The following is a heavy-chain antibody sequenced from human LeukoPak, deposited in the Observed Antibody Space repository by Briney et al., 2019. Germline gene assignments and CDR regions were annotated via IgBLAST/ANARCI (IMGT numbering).Heavy chain of an antibody. CDR2: ISSSGSTI. Sequence: PGGSLRLSCAASGFTFSSYWMHWVRQAPGKGLEWVSYISSSGSTIYYADSVKGRFTISRDNAKNSLYLQMNSLRAEDTAVYYCARFVLDGDYYYYYYMDVWGKGTTVTISS. D-gene: IGHD2-8*01. CDR3: ARFVLDGDYYYYYYMDV. CDR1: GFTFSSYW. V-gene: IGHV3-48*04. J-gene: IGHJ6*03.